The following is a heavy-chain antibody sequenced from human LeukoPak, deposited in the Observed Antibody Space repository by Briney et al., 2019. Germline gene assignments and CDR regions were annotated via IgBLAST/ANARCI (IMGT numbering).Heavy chain of an antibody. V-gene: IGHV1-2*02. Sequence: GASVKVSCKASGYTFTGYYMHWVRQAPGQGLEWMGWINPNSGGTNYAQKFQGRVTMTRDTSISTAYMELSRLRSDDTAVYYCARGAAAGDYYGMDVWGQGTTVTVSS. CDR2: INPNSGGT. CDR1: GYTFTGYY. D-gene: IGHD6-13*01. CDR3: ARGAAAGDYYGMDV. J-gene: IGHJ6*02.